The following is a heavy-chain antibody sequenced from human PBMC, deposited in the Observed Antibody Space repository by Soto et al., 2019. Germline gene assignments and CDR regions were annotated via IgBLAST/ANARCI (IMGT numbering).Heavy chain of an antibody. CDR1: GFTFTGYS. D-gene: IGHD2-15*01. CDR2: ISSSSSTI. Sequence: GGSLRLSCVASGFTFTGYSMNWVRQAPGRGLEWVSYISSSSSTIYYADSVKGRFTISRDNAKNSLFLQMNSLRAEDTAVYYCAREAAGYCSGGSCYNYYYYMGVWGKGTTVTVSS. J-gene: IGHJ6*03. CDR3: AREAAGYCSGGSCYNYYYYMGV. V-gene: IGHV3-48*01.